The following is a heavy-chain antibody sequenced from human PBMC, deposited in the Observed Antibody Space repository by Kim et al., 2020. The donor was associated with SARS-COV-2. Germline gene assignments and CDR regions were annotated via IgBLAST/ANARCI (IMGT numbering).Heavy chain of an antibody. J-gene: IGHJ4*02. CDR2: IKSRTDGETA. V-gene: IGHV3-15*01. Sequence: GGSLRLSCAVSGFSFSTAWMSWVRRAPGKGLEWVARIKSRTDGETADYSAPVKGRFVISRDDSKDTLFLQMNSLKTEDTAVYYCAIETSRTGNYWDYWGQGTLVTVSS. CDR1: GFSFSTAW. D-gene: IGHD2-8*02. CDR3: AIETSRTGNYWDY.